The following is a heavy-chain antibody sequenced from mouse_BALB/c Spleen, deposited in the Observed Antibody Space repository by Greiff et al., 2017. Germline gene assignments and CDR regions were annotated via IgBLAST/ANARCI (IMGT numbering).Heavy chain of an antibody. V-gene: IGHV1-7*01. D-gene: IGHD1-1*01. CDR3: ARDYYGSSSGY. CDR2: INPSTGYT. J-gene: IGHJ2*01. CDR1: GYTFTSYW. Sequence: QVQLQQSGAELAKPGASVKMSCKASGYTFTSYWMHWVKQRPGQGLEWIGYINPSTGYTEYNQKFKDKATLTADKSSSTAYMQLSSLTSEDSAVYYCARDYYGSSSGYWGQGTTLTVSS.